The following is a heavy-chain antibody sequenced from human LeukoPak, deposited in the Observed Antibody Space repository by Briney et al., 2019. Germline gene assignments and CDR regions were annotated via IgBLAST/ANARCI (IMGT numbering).Heavy chain of an antibody. CDR3: ARGAVVPAAMSPYYYYGMDV. D-gene: IGHD2-2*01. J-gene: IGHJ6*02. CDR2: MNPNSGNT. Sequence: ASVKVSCKASGYTFTSYDINWVRQATGQGLVWMGWMNPNSGNTGYAQKFQGRVTMTRNTSISTAYMELSSLRSEDTAVYYCARGAVVPAAMSPYYYYGMDVWGQGTTVTVSS. CDR1: GYTFTSYD. V-gene: IGHV1-8*01.